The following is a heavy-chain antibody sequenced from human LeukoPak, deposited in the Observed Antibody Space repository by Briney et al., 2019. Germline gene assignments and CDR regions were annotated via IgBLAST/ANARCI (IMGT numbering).Heavy chain of an antibody. J-gene: IGHJ4*02. D-gene: IGHD5-12*01. Sequence: PGGSLRLSCAASGFSITNNWMYWVRQAPGRGLVWVSRIKNDERTAVYADSVKGRFTISRDNARNTLFLQMNSLRAEDTAVYHCVKDGPYSGYDLARWGQGTLVTVSS. CDR2: IKNDERTA. CDR3: VKDGPYSGYDLAR. V-gene: IGHV3-74*01. CDR1: GFSITNNW.